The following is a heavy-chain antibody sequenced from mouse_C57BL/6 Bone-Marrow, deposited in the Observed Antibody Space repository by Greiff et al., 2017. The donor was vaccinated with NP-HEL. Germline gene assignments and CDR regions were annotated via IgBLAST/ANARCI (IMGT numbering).Heavy chain of an antibody. J-gene: IGHJ4*01. CDR2: IWTGGGT. CDR3: ARNYDDGEGYAMDY. D-gene: IGHD2-4*01. Sequence: QVQLQQSGPGLVAPSQSLSITCTVSGFSLTSYAISWVRQPPGKGLEWLGVIWTGGGTNYNSALKSRLSISKDNSKSQVFLKMNSLQTDDTARYYCARNYDDGEGYAMDYWGQGTSVTVSS. CDR1: GFSLTSYA. V-gene: IGHV2-9-1*01.